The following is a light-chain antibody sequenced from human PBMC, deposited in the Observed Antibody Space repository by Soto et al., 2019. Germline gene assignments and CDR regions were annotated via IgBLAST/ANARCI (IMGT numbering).Light chain of an antibody. CDR2: GAY. CDR1: QTVSNY. J-gene: IGKJ5*01. Sequence: DIEMTQSPSSLSASVGDRVTITCRASQTVSNYLNWYQHKPGRAPKLLVYGAYNLQSGVPSRFSGTGSGTHFTLTISSLRPEDFATYYCQQSYSTPITFGQGTRLEIK. V-gene: IGKV1-39*01. CDR3: QQSYSTPIT.